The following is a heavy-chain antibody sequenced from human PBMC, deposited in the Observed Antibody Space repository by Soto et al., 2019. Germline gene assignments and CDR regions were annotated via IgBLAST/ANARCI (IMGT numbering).Heavy chain of an antibody. V-gene: IGHV3-30*18. CDR3: AKDHDGPFDY. CDR1: GFTFSSYG. CDR2: ISYDGSNK. Sequence: QVQLVESGGGVVQPGRSLRLSCAASGFTFSSYGMHWVRQAPGKGLGWVAVISYDGSNKYYADSVKGRFTISRDNSKNTLYLQMNSLRAEDTAVYYCAKDHDGPFDYWGQGTLVTVSS. J-gene: IGHJ4*02. D-gene: IGHD3-16*01.